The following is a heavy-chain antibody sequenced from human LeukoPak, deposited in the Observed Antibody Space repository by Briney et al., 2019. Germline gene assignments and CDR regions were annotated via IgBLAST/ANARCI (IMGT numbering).Heavy chain of an antibody. CDR1: VYSFNTFD. Sequence: AAVTVSYMPSVYSFNTFDINRLRQAPGQAREGVGWMNPNTGKTGYAPKFQGRVTITGTTSISTVHMELTGLASDDTAVYYCARGPLTGEHYHYYMDVWGKGTTVTVSS. D-gene: IGHD7-27*01. CDR3: ARGPLTGEHYHYYMDV. V-gene: IGHV1-8*03. CDR2: MNPNTGKT. J-gene: IGHJ6*03.